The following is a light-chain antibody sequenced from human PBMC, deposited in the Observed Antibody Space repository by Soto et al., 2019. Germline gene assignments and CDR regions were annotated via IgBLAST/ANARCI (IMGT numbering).Light chain of an antibody. Sequence: DIQMTQSPSSLSASVGDRVTITCRASQSISSYLNWYQQKPGKAPKLLNYAASSLQSGVPSRFSGSGSGTDFTLTISSLQPEDFATYYCQQRYSTPQYTFGQGTKLEIK. CDR1: QSISSY. CDR2: AAS. V-gene: IGKV1-39*01. J-gene: IGKJ2*01. CDR3: QQRYSTPQYT.